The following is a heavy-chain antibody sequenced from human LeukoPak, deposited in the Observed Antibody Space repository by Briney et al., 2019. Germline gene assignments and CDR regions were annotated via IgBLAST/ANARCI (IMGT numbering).Heavy chain of an antibody. CDR1: GYTFTSYG. D-gene: IGHD6-13*01. Sequence: ASVKVSCKASGYTFTSYGISWVRQAPGQGLEWMGWISAYNGNTNYAQKLQGRVTITRDTSASTAYMELSSLRSEDTAVYYCARAPPNIAAAGHFDYWGQGTLVTVSS. CDR2: ISAYNGNT. CDR3: ARAPPNIAAAGHFDY. J-gene: IGHJ4*02. V-gene: IGHV1-18*01.